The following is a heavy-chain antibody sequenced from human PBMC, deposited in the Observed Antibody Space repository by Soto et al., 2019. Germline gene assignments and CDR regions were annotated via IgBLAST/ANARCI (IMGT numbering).Heavy chain of an antibody. CDR2: INPSGGST. CDR1: GYTFTSYY. CDR3: ARSPFGESSTPAHY. D-gene: IGHD3-10*01. J-gene: IGHJ4*02. Sequence: QVQLVQSGAEVKKPGASVKVSCKASGYTFTSYYMHWVRQAPGQGLDWMGIINPSGGSTSYAQKFQGGVTMTRDTSTSTVYMELSSLRSEDTAGYDCARSPFGESSTPAHYWGQGTLVTVSS. V-gene: IGHV1-46*01.